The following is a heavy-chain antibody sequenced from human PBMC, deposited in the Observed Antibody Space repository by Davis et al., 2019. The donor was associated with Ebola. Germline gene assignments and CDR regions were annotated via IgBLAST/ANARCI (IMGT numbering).Heavy chain of an antibody. J-gene: IGHJ4*02. Sequence: GESLKISCKGSGYSFTSYWISWVRQMPGKGLEWMGRIDPSDSYTNYSPSFQGHVTISADKSISTAYLQWSSLKASDTAMYYCARQNWYSSSWYSDYWAREPWSPSPQ. D-gene: IGHD6-13*01. CDR2: IDPSDSYT. CDR3: ARQNWYSSSWYSDY. CDR1: GYSFTSYW. V-gene: IGHV5-10-1*01.